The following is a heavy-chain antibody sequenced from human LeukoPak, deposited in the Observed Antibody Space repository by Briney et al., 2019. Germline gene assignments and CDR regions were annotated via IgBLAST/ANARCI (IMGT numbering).Heavy chain of an antibody. J-gene: IGHJ4*02. CDR2: ISSSGSTI. CDR3: ARDRSGWYYFDY. CDR1: GFTFSSYE. V-gene: IGHV3-48*03. D-gene: IGHD6-19*01. Sequence: GGSLRLSCAASGFTFSSYEMNWVRQAPGKGLEWVSYISSSGSTIYYADSVKGRFTISRDKAKNSLYLQMNSLRAEDTAVYYCARDRSGWYYFDYWGQGTLVTVSS.